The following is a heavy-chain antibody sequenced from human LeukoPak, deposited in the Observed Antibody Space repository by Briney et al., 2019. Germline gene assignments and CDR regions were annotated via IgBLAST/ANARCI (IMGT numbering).Heavy chain of an antibody. V-gene: IGHV1-2*02. D-gene: IGHD5-18*01. Sequence: ASVKVSLTSSGYTFTGYYMHWVRQAPGQGLEWMGWINPNSGGTNYAQKFQGRVTTTRDTSISTAYMELSRLRSDDTAVYYCARGGALDTAMNFDYWGQGTLVTVSS. CDR2: INPNSGGT. J-gene: IGHJ4*02. CDR3: ARGGALDTAMNFDY. CDR1: GYTFTGYY.